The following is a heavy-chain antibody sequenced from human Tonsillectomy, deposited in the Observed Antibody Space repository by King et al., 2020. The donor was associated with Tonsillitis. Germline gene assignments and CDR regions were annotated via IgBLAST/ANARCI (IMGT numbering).Heavy chain of an antibody. CDR1: GFTFSNAW. D-gene: IGHD3-9*01. J-gene: IGHJ4*02. V-gene: IGHV3-15*01. Sequence: VQLVESGGGLVKPGGSLRLSCAASGFTFSNAWMSWVRQAPGKGLEWVGRIKSKTEGGTTDYAAPVKGRFTISRDDSKTTLYVQMNSLKTEDTAVYYCTTGLGLTDNDYWGQGTLVTVSS. CDR2: IKSKTEGGTT. CDR3: TTGLGLTDNDY.